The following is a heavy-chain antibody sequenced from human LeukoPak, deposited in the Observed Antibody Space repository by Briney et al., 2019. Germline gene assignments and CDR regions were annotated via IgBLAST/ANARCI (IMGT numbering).Heavy chain of an antibody. CDR1: GFTFSNYG. Sequence: PGRSLRLSCAASGFTFSNYGMHWVRQAPGKGLEWVAVISYDGSNKYYADSVKGRFTISRDNSKNTLYLQTNSLRVEDTAVYYCAKGSMGRCSGNSCYSVYWGQGTLVTVSS. J-gene: IGHJ4*02. D-gene: IGHD5-12*01. CDR2: ISYDGSNK. CDR3: AKGSMGRCSGNSCYSVY. V-gene: IGHV3-30*18.